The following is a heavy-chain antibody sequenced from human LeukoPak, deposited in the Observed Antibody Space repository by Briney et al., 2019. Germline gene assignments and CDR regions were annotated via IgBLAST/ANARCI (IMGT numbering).Heavy chain of an antibody. CDR1: GYSFTSYW. Sequence: GESLKISCKGSGYSFTSYWIGWVRQMPGKGLEWMGIIYPGDSDTRYSPSFQGQVTISADKSISTAYLQWSSLKASDTAMYYCARHSMQLWFWYAFDIWGQGTMVTVSS. D-gene: IGHD5-18*01. CDR2: IYPGDSDT. CDR3: ARHSMQLWFWYAFDI. J-gene: IGHJ3*02. V-gene: IGHV5-51*01.